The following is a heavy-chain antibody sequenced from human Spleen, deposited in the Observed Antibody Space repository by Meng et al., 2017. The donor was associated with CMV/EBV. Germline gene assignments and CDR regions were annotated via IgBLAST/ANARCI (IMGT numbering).Heavy chain of an antibody. V-gene: IGHV3-21*04. Sequence: GESLKISCAASGFTLSSYAMNWVRQTPGKGLEWVSSIGGSSSYMYYSDSVKGRFTISRDNAKNSLYLQMNSLRAEDTALYFCARERGRDDYGDYYFDFWGHGTLVTVSS. CDR3: ARERGRDDYGDYYFDF. CDR2: IGGSSSYM. J-gene: IGHJ4*01. D-gene: IGHD4-17*01. CDR1: GFTLSSYA.